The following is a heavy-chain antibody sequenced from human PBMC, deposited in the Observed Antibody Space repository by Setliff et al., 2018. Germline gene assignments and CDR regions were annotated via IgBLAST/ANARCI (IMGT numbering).Heavy chain of an antibody. CDR3: ATDVPRCTGRECYSGGWFDP. CDR2: IVPMFGTA. Sequence: ASVKVSCKTSGGTFGTSAISWVRQAPGQGLEWMGGIVPMFGTANYAQQFQGRVTITADESTSTVYLEVGRVRSEDTAVYYCATDVPRCTGRECYSGGWFDPWGQGTLVTVSS. CDR1: GGTFGTSA. D-gene: IGHD2-8*02. V-gene: IGHV1-69*13. J-gene: IGHJ5*02.